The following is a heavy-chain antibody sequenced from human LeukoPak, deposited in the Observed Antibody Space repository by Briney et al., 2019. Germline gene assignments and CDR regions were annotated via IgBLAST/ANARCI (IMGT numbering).Heavy chain of an antibody. J-gene: IGHJ4*02. CDR2: ISGSGGST. D-gene: IGHD2-15*01. CDR3: AKAAGYCSGGSCYFPLRRRRYYFDY. CDR1: GFTFSSYA. V-gene: IGHV3-23*01. Sequence: GGSLRLSCAASGFTFSSYAMSWVRQAPGKGLEWVSAISGSGGSTYYADSVKGRFTISRDNSKNTLYLQMNSLRAEDTAVYYCAKAAGYCSGGSCYFPLRRRRYYFDYWGQGTLVTVSS.